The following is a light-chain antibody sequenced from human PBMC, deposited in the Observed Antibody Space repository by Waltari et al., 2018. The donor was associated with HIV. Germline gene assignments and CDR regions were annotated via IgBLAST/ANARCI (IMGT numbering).Light chain of an antibody. CDR1: TVFVTSAHY. Sequence: VVVTQEPSLTVSPGGTVTLPCGSITVFVTSAHYTYWFQHKPGQAPRTLVFDTSNKQAWTPARCSGSLRGGKAALSLSGAQPEDEAEYQCLLSYGRARVGFGGGTKLTVL. V-gene: IGLV7-46*01. J-gene: IGLJ2*01. CDR2: DTS. CDR3: LLSYGRARVG.